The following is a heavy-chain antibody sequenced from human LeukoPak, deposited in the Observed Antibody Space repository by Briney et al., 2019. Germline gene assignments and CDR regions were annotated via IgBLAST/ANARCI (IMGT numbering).Heavy chain of an antibody. CDR1: GFTFSSYA. Sequence: GGSLRLSCSASGFTFSSYAMHWVRQAPGKGLEYVSAISSNGGSTYYADSVKGRFTISRDNSKNTLYLQMSSLRAEDTAVYYCVKGQTTVSHYYYYYGMDVWGQGTTVTVSS. V-gene: IGHV3-64D*09. D-gene: IGHD4-17*01. J-gene: IGHJ6*02. CDR2: ISSNGGST. CDR3: VKGQTTVSHYYYYYGMDV.